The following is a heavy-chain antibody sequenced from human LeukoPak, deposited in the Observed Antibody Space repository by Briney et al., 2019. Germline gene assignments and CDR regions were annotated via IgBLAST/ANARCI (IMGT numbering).Heavy chain of an antibody. J-gene: IGHJ2*01. V-gene: IGHV4-30-4*01. Sequence: SETLSLTCTVSGGSISSGDYYWSWIRQPPGKGLEWIGYIYYSGSTYYNPSLKSRVTISVDTSKNQFSLKLSSVTAADTAVYYCARGSGITIFGVVYWYFDLWGRGTLVTVSS. CDR1: GGSISSGDYY. D-gene: IGHD3-3*01. CDR2: IYYSGST. CDR3: ARGSGITIFGVVYWYFDL.